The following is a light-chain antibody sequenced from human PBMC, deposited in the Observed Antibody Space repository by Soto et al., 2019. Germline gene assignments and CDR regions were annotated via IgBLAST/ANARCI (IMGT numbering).Light chain of an antibody. CDR2: EVS. CDR1: SSDVGGCKY. Sequence: QFALAQPASVSGSPGQSITISCTGTSSDVGGCKYVSWYQQHPGKAPKLIIHEVSSRPPGVSSRFSGSKSGNTASLTISGFQAEDEADYYCSSYTSSATLVFGVGTKVTVL. V-gene: IGLV2-14*01. CDR3: SSYTSSATLV. J-gene: IGLJ2*01.